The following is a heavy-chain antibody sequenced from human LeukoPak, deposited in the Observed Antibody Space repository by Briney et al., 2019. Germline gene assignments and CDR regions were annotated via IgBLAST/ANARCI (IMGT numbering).Heavy chain of an antibody. D-gene: IGHD6-13*01. V-gene: IGHV3-21*01. CDR3: ARDKDGSSWYLQGDAFDI. CDR2: ISSSSSYI. J-gene: IGHJ3*02. CDR1: GFTVSSNY. Sequence: PGGSLRLSCAASGFTVSSNYMNWVRQAPGKGLEWVSSISSSSSYIYYADSVKGRFTISRDNAKNSLYLQMNSLRAEDTAVYYCARDKDGSSWYLQGDAFDIWGQGTMVTVSS.